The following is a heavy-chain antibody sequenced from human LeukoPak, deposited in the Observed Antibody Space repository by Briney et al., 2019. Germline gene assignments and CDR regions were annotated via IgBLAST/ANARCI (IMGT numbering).Heavy chain of an antibody. CDR3: TRLPYNYYGGYYGMDV. D-gene: IGHD3-10*01. Sequence: PGGSLRLSCAASGFTFSSYAMSWVRQAPGKGLEWVSAISGSGGSTYYADSVKGRFTISRDNSKNTLYLQMNSLKTEDTAVYYCTRLPYNYYGGYYGMDVWGQGTTVTVSS. V-gene: IGHV3-23*01. J-gene: IGHJ6*02. CDR1: GFTFSSYA. CDR2: ISGSGGST.